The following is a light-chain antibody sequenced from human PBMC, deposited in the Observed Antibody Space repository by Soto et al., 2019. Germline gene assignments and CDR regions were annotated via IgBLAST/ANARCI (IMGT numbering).Light chain of an antibody. CDR2: GNF. V-gene: IGLV1-47*02. CDR1: SSNIGSNY. CDR3: VAWEDGLSASFV. J-gene: IGLJ1*01. Sequence: VLTQPPSASGTPGQRVTISCSGSSSNIGSNYVYWYQQLPGAAPKLLVYGNFQRPSGVPDRTSGSKCGSSATQAISGLRSEDEADYFCVAWEDGLSASFVFATGTKVTVL.